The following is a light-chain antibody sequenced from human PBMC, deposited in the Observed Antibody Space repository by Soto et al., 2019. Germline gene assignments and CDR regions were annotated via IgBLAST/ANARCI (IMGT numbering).Light chain of an antibody. J-gene: IGLJ1*01. Sequence: QSVLTQDASVSGSPGQSITISRTGTSSDVGGFNYVSWYQQHPGKAPKLMIYDVFTRPSGVSNRFSGSKSGNTASLTISALQAEDEADYYCTSWTSTSTYVFGSGTKVT. CDR3: TSWTSTSTYV. CDR1: SSDVGGFNY. V-gene: IGLV2-14*03. CDR2: DVF.